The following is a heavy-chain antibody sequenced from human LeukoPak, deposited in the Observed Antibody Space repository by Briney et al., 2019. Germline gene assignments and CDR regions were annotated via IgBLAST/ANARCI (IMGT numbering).Heavy chain of an antibody. Sequence: GASVKVSCKASGGTFSSYAISWVRQAPGQGLEWMGGIIPIFGTANYAQKFQGRVTITADKSTSTAYMELTRLRSDDTAVYYCARGGLRVMVYRLYYMDVWGKGTTVTVSS. J-gene: IGHJ6*03. CDR1: GGTFSSYA. CDR2: IIPIFGTA. D-gene: IGHD2-8*01. V-gene: IGHV1-69*06. CDR3: ARGGLRVMVYRLYYMDV.